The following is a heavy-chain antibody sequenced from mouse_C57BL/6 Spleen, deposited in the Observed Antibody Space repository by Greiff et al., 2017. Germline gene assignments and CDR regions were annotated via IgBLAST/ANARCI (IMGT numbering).Heavy chain of an antibody. CDR3: ARYDGYSWYFDV. V-gene: IGHV7-3*01. CDR1: GFTFTDYY. Sequence: VQLKESGGGLVQPGGSLSLSCAASGFTFTDYYMSWVRQPPGKALEWLGFIRNKANGYTTEYSASVKGRFTISRDNSQSILYLQMNALRAEDSATYYCARYDGYSWYFDVWGTGTTVTVSS. CDR2: IRNKANGYTT. D-gene: IGHD2-3*01. J-gene: IGHJ1*03.